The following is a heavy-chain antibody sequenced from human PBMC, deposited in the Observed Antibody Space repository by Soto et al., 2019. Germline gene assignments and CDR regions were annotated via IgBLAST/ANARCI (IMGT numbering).Heavy chain of an antibody. CDR2: IDHDGPT. Sequence: EVQLVESGGGLVQPGGSLRLSCAASGFTFSNYAMHWVRQAPGKGLEWVSRIDHDGPTDYADSVRGRFTISRDNAENTLYLQMNSLRPEDTAVYYCVRDSHGDYWGQGTLVTVSS. CDR3: VRDSHGDY. CDR1: GFTFSNYA. J-gene: IGHJ4*02. V-gene: IGHV3-74*01.